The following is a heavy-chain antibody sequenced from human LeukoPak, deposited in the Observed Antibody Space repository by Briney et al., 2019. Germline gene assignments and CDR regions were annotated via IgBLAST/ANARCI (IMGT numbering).Heavy chain of an antibody. CDR3: ASGGGNYGGKRGGWFDP. CDR2: SYYCWST. CDR1: GGSISSYY. Sequence: SETLSLTCTVPGGSISSYYWSWIRQPPGKGLEWIGYSYYCWSTNYNPSLKSRVTISVDTSKNQFSLKLSSVTAADTAVYYCASGGGNYGGKRGGWFDPWGQGTLVTVS. J-gene: IGHJ5*02. D-gene: IGHD4-23*01. V-gene: IGHV4-59*08.